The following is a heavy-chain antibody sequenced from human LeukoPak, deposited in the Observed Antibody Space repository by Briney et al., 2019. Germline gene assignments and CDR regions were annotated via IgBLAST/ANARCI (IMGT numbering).Heavy chain of an antibody. CDR2: INHSGST. CDR3: ASSKRYYYDSSGYHRPYYYYGMDV. J-gene: IGHJ6*02. D-gene: IGHD3-22*01. Sequence: KTSETLSLTCIVSGGSISGYYWSWIRQPPGKGLEWIGEINHSGSTNYNPSLKSRVTISVDTSKNQFSLKLSSVTAADTAVYYCASSKRYYYDSSGYHRPYYYYGMDVWGQGTTVTVSS. V-gene: IGHV4-34*01. CDR1: GGSISGYY.